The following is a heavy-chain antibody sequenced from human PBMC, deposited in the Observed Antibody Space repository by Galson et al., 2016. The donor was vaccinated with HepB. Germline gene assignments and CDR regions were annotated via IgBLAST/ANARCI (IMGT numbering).Heavy chain of an antibody. V-gene: IGHV3-15*01. D-gene: IGHD1-14*01. J-gene: IGHJ4*02. CDR2: IKSKSFGATI. Sequence: SLRLSCAASGLNFTNAWMRWVRQAPGKGLEWVARIKSKSFGATIDYAAPVKGRFTISRDDSENTSHLQMNSLKPEDTAVYYCTTALVPEDYFDSWGQGILVTVSS. CDR3: TTALVPEDYFDS. CDR1: GLNFTNAW.